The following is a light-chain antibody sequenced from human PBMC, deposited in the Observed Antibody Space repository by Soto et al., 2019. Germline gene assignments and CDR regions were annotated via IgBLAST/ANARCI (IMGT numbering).Light chain of an antibody. Sequence: QSARTQPASVSGSPGQSIAISCTGTSSDVGGYNYVSWYQQHPGKAPKLMIYDVSSRPSGVSNRFSGSKSGSTASLTISGLQAEDDADYYCSSYTSGSTLVFGGGTKLTV. CDR2: DVS. CDR3: SSYTSGSTLV. J-gene: IGLJ2*01. CDR1: SSDVGGYNY. V-gene: IGLV2-14*01.